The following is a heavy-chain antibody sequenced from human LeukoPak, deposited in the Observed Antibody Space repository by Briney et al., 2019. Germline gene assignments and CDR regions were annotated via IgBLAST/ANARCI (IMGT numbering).Heavy chain of an antibody. V-gene: IGHV4-39*01. J-gene: IGHJ6*02. CDR2: IYYSGST. CDR3: ARLKTGNYYYGMDV. Sequence: SETLSLTCTVSGGSISSSSYYWGWIRQPPGKGLEWIGSIYYSGSTYYNPSLESRVTISVDTSKNQFSLKLSSVTAADTAVYYCARLKTGNYYYGMDVWGQGTTVTVSS. D-gene: IGHD7-27*01. CDR1: GGSISSSSYY.